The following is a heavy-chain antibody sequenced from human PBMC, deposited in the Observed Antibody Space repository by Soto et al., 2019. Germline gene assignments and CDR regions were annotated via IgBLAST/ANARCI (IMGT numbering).Heavy chain of an antibody. J-gene: IGHJ4*02. CDR3: AKGGRQWLVTSDFNY. V-gene: IGHV3-30*18. Sequence: RRLSCAASGFTFSDYAMHWVRQAPVKGLEWVAVVSHDGRNTHYADSVKGRFTISRDSSKNTVSLEMTSLRAEDTAVYYCAKGGRQWLVTSDFNYWGQGALVTVSS. CDR1: GFTFSDYA. CDR2: VSHDGRNT. D-gene: IGHD6-19*01.